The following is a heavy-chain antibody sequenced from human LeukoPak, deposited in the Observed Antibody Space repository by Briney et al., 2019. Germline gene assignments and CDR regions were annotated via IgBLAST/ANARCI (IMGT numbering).Heavy chain of an antibody. D-gene: IGHD4-23*01. CDR2: MNPNSGNT. V-gene: IGHV1-8*01. Sequence: ASVKVSCKASGYTFTSYDVNWVRQATGQGLEWMGWMNPNSGNTGYAQKFQGRFTMTRNTSISTAYMELSSLRSEDTAVYYCARWGRHYYGMDVWGQGTTVTVSS. CDR3: ARWGRHYYGMDV. CDR1: GYTFTSYD. J-gene: IGHJ6*02.